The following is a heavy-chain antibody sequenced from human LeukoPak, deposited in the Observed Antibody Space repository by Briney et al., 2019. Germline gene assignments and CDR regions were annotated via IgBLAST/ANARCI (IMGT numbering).Heavy chain of an antibody. CDR3: ARHWYCSSTSCYAYFDY. V-gene: IGHV5-10-1*01. Sequence: GGSLKISFKGFGSSFTSSWISWVRRMPGKGLEWMGRFDPSDSYTTYSPSFQGHVTISADKSISTAYLQWSSLKASDTAMYYCARHWYCSSTSCYAYFDYWGQGTLVTVSS. D-gene: IGHD2-2*01. CDR2: FDPSDSYT. J-gene: IGHJ4*02. CDR1: GSSFTSSW.